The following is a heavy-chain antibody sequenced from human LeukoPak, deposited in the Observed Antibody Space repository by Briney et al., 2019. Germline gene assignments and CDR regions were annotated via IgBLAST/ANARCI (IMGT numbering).Heavy chain of an antibody. Sequence: PSQTLSLTCTVSGGSISSGDYYWSWIRQPPGKGLEWIGYIYYSGSTYYNPSLKSRVTISVDTSKNQFSLKLSSVTAADTAVYYCVRVTGVITESPYFDYWGQGTLVTVSS. J-gene: IGHJ4*02. CDR2: IYYSGST. V-gene: IGHV4-30-4*01. CDR1: GGSISSGDYY. D-gene: IGHD1-14*01. CDR3: VRVTGVITESPYFDY.